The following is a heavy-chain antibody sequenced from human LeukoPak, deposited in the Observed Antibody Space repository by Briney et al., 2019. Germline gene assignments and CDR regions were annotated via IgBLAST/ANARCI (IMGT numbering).Heavy chain of an antibody. Sequence: PGGSLRLSCAASGFTFSSYVMHWVRQAPGKGLEWVAVISYDGSNKYYADSVKGRFTISRDNSKNTLYLQMNSLRAEDTAVYYCASDIVVVVAATDYWGQGTLVTVSS. CDR1: GFTFSSYV. J-gene: IGHJ4*02. D-gene: IGHD2-15*01. CDR3: ASDIVVVVAATDY. V-gene: IGHV3-30*03. CDR2: ISYDGSNK.